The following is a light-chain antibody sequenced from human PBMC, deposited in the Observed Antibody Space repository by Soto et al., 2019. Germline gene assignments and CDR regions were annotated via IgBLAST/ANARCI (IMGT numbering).Light chain of an antibody. V-gene: IGKV1-5*03. Sequence: DIQMTQSPSTLSASVGDRVTITCRASQSISNWLAWYQQKPGKAPKLLIYKASSLQSGVPSRFSGSGSGTEFTLTISSLQPDDFPTYYCQQYNSYSYTFGQGTKLEIK. CDR3: QQYNSYSYT. CDR2: KAS. CDR1: QSISNW. J-gene: IGKJ2*01.